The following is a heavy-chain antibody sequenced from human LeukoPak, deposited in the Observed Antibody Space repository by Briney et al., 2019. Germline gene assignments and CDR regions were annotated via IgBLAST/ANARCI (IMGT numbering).Heavy chain of an antibody. Sequence: SVKVSCKASGYTFTSYGISWVRQAPGQGLEWMGGIIPIFGTANYAQKFQGRVTITADESTSTAYMELSSLRSEDTAVYYCARESRVVRVVDYWGQGTLVTVSS. J-gene: IGHJ4*02. CDR1: GYTFTSYG. V-gene: IGHV1-69*13. D-gene: IGHD2-21*01. CDR2: IIPIFGTA. CDR3: ARESRVVRVVDY.